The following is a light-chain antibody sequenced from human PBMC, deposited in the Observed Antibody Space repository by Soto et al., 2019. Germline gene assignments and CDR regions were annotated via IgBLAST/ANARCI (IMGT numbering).Light chain of an antibody. CDR3: QQYNSFPWT. J-gene: IGKJ1*01. CDR1: QSVSSN. Sequence: IVMTQTPATLSVSPGERATLCCRASQSVSSNLAWYQQKPGQAPRLLIYGASTRATGIPARFSGSGSGTDFTLTISRLHPDDFTTYYCQQYNSFPWTFGQGGIVDIK. CDR2: GAS. V-gene: IGKV3-15*01.